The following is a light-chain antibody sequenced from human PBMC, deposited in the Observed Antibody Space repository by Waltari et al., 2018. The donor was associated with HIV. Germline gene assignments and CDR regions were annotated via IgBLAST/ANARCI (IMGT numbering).Light chain of an antibody. J-gene: IGKJ4*01. CDR1: QDISDF. V-gene: IGKV1-9*01. CDR2: DAS. Sequence: DIQLTQSPSFLFASVGDRVTVACRASQDISDFLAWYQQKPGIAPRLLIYDASTLYTGFPSRFRGSGSGTEFTLTISSLQPEDFASYYCQQLHTFPLTFGGGTKV. CDR3: QQLHTFPLT.